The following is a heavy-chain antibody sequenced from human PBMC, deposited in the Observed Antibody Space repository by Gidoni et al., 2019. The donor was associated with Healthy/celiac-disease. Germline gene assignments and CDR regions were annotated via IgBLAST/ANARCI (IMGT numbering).Heavy chain of an antibody. V-gene: IGHV3-30*18. J-gene: IGHJ4*02. CDR3: AKKGYYDSSGSRLGYFDY. D-gene: IGHD3-22*01. Sequence: QVQLVESGGGVVQPGRSLRLSCAASGFTFSSYGMHWVRQAPGKGLEWVAVISYDGSNKYYADSVKGRFTISRDNSKNTLYLQMNSLRAEDTAVYYCAKKGYYDSSGSRLGYFDYWGQGTLVTVSS. CDR2: ISYDGSNK. CDR1: GFTFSSYG.